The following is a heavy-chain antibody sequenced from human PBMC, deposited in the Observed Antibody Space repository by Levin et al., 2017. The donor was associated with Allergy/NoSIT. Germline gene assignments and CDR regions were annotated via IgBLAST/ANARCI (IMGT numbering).Heavy chain of an antibody. D-gene: IGHD1-14*01. V-gene: IGHV3-9*01. CDR3: GKDLTPGGMDV. Sequence: GGSLRLSCEGSGFTFDEHAMHWVRQVPGKGLEWVSGILWDSSRIGYADSVKGRFTISRDNARNSLYLQMNSLRAADTALYYCGKDLTPGGMDVWGQGTTVTVSS. CDR1: GFTFDEHA. J-gene: IGHJ6*02. CDR2: ILWDSSRI.